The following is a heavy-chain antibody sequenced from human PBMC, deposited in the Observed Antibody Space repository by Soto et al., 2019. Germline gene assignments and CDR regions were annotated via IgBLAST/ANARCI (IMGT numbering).Heavy chain of an antibody. CDR3: ARGPSQYSSSWYRAYYYYGMDV. J-gene: IGHJ6*02. V-gene: IGHV1-69*13. Sequence: SVKVSCKASGGTFSSYAISWVRQAPGQGLEWMGGVIPIFGTANYAQKFQGRVTITADESTSTAYMELSSLRSEDTAVYYCARGPSQYSSSWYRAYYYYGMDVWGQGTTVTVSS. D-gene: IGHD6-13*01. CDR1: GGTFSSYA. CDR2: VIPIFGTA.